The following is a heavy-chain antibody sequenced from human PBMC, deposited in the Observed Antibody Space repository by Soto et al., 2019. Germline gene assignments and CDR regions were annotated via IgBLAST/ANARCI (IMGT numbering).Heavy chain of an antibody. D-gene: IGHD3-22*01. CDR3: AKDTYYHDSSGFYIFDY. V-gene: IGHV3-30*18. CDR2: ISYDGSNT. J-gene: IGHJ4*02. Sequence: GGSLRLSCAASGFTFNSYGMHWVRQAPGKGLEWVARISYDGSNTNYVDSVKGQFTISRDNSQNTVYLQMNSLRAEDTAVYYCAKDTYYHDSSGFYIFDYWGQGTLVTVSS. CDR1: GFTFNSYG.